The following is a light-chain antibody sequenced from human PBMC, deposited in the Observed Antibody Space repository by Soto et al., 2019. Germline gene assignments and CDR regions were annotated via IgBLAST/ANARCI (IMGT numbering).Light chain of an antibody. V-gene: IGKV1-27*01. CDR2: GVS. CDR1: QGVANY. CDR3: QHYRSAQMT. Sequence: DIQMTQSPSSLSASVGDRVTITCRASQGVANYLGWYQQKPGKVPKALIYGVSTFQSGVPSRFSGSGSDTDFTLTISSLQPEDAATYYCQHYRSAQMTFGQGTKVDIK. J-gene: IGKJ1*01.